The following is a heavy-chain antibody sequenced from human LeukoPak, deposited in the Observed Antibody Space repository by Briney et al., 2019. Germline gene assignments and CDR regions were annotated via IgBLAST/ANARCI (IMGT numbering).Heavy chain of an antibody. CDR1: GFSFSGHW. Sequence: SGGSLRLSCTASGFSFSGHWMHWARQLPGKGLVWVSRISPTGSTTSYADSVKGRFTVSRDNAKNSLYLQMNSLRAEDTAVYYCAREKTTVTTDWFDPWGQGTLVTVSS. V-gene: IGHV3-74*01. CDR3: AREKTTVTTDWFDP. J-gene: IGHJ5*02. D-gene: IGHD4-11*01. CDR2: ISPTGSTT.